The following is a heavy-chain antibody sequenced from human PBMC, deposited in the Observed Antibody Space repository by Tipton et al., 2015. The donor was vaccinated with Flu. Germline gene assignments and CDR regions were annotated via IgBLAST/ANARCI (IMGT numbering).Heavy chain of an antibody. CDR1: GFTFSSHS. CDR3: ARDWAVTPGAASSFDY. J-gene: IGHJ4*02. Sequence: SLRLSCAASGFTFSSHSMNWVRQAPGKGLEWVSSISSSGNDIYYADSVKGRFSISTDSTTNSVLLQMNSLRAEDTAVYYCARDWAVTPGAASSFDYWGQGTLVTVSS. D-gene: IGHD4-17*01. V-gene: IGHV3-21*01. CDR2: ISSSGNDI.